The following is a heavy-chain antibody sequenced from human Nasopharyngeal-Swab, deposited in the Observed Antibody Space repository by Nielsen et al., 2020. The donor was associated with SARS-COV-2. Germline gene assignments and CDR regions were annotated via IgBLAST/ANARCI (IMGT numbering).Heavy chain of an antibody. D-gene: IGHD3-22*01. CDR1: GYRFISYW. CDR2: IYPGDSDT. J-gene: IGHJ3*02. CDR3: ARTAIEGGYYRGDAFDI. V-gene: IGHV5-51*01. Sequence: GESLKISWKGSGYRFISYWNGWVRQMPGKGPEWMGIIYPGDSDTRYSPSFQGQVTISADKSINTAYLQWSSLKASDTAMYYCARTAIEGGYYRGDAFDIWGQGTMVTVSS.